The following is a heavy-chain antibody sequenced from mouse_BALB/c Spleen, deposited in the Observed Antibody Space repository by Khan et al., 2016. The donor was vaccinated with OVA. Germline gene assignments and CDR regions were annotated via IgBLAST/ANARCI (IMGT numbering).Heavy chain of an antibody. CDR3: VRSGYGSFAY. Sequence: VQLKQSGPEQVKPGASVRISCRASGYTFTDYIMDWVKQSHGKSLEWIGYIYPHNGDTGYNQKFKTKVTLTVDTSSSTASMELRSLTSEDSAVYYCVRSGYGSFAYWGPGTLVTVAA. CDR1: GYTFTDYI. D-gene: IGHD1-2*01. CDR2: IYPHNGDT. J-gene: IGHJ3*01. V-gene: IGHV1S29*02.